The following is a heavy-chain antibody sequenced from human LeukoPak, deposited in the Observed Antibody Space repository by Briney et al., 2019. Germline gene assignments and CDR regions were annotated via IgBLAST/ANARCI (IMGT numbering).Heavy chain of an antibody. CDR1: GGTFSSYA. Sequence: SVKVSCTASGGTFSSYAISWVRQAPGQGLEWMGGIIPIFGTANYAQKFQGRVTITADESTSTAYMELSSLRSEDTAVYYCAITPQYSSGWYIWGQGTLVTVSS. CDR2: IIPIFGTA. J-gene: IGHJ4*02. D-gene: IGHD6-19*01. CDR3: AITPQYSSGWYI. V-gene: IGHV1-69*13.